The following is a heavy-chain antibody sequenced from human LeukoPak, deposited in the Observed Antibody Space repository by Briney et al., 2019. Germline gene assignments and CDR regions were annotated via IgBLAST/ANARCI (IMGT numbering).Heavy chain of an antibody. J-gene: IGHJ4*02. CDR3: ALRSFRGYSNSWNFDY. V-gene: IGHV2-5*02. CDR2: IYWDDDT. D-gene: IGHD2/OR15-2a*01. CDR1: GFSFSTSGVG. Sequence: ESGPTLVKPTQTLTLTCTFSGFSFSTSGVGVGWIRQPPGKALEWLALIYWDDDTRYSPSLKSRLTITKDTSKNQVVLTMTNMDPVDTATYYCALRSFRGYSNSWNFDYWGQGTPVTVSS.